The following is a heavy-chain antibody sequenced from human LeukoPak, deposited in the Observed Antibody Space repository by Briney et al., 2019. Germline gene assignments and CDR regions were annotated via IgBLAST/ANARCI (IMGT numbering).Heavy chain of an antibody. CDR1: GGTFSSYA. D-gene: IGHD3-10*01. Sequence: SVKVSCKASGGTFSSYAISWVRQAPGQGLEWMGGIIPIFGTANYAQKFQGRVTITADESTSTAYMELSSLRSEDTAVYYCARAGSPTYYYGSGSYYNWFDPWGQGTLVTVSS. CDR2: IIPIFGTA. V-gene: IGHV1-69*13. J-gene: IGHJ5*02. CDR3: ARAGSPTYYYGSGSYYNWFDP.